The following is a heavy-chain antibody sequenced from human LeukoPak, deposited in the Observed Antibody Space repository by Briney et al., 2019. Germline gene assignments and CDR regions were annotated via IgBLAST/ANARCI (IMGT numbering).Heavy chain of an antibody. Sequence: GGSLRLSCAASGFTFSSYGMHWVRQAPGKGLEWVAVISYDGSNKYYADSVKGRFTISRDNSKNTLYLQMNSLRAEDTAVYYCAKGRGYSYGGGDYWGQGTLVTVSS. CDR2: ISYDGSNK. D-gene: IGHD5-18*01. CDR3: AKGRGYSYGGGDY. V-gene: IGHV3-30*18. CDR1: GFTFSSYG. J-gene: IGHJ4*02.